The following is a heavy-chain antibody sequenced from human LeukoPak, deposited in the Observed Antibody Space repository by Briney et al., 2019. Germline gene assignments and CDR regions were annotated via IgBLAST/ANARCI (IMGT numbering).Heavy chain of an antibody. CDR3: ARGASAMDNFDY. V-gene: IGHV4-59*01. J-gene: IGHJ4*02. D-gene: IGHD5-18*01. CDR1: GDSISSYY. CDR2: IYYSGST. Sequence: SETLSLTCTVSGDSISSYYWSWIRQPPGKGLEWFGYIYYSGSTNYNPSLKSRVTISVDTSKNQFSLKLSSVTAADTAVYYCARGASAMDNFDYWGQGTLATVSS.